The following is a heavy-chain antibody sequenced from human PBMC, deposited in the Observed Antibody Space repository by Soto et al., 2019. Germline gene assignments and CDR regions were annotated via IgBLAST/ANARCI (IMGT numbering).Heavy chain of an antibody. D-gene: IGHD3-10*01. CDR3: ARGPNYYGSGSYYKGWFDP. Sequence: QVQLVQSGAEVKKPGSSVKVSCKASGGTFSSYAISWARQAPGQGLEWMGGIIPIFGTANYAQKFQGRVTITADESTSTAYMELSSLRSEDTAVYYCARGPNYYGSGSYYKGWFDPWGQGTLVTVSS. V-gene: IGHV1-69*01. J-gene: IGHJ5*02. CDR2: IIPIFGTA. CDR1: GGTFSSYA.